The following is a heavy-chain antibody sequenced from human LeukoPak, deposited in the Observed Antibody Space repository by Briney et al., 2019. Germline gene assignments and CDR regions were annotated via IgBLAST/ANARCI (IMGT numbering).Heavy chain of an antibody. Sequence: GASVKVSCKASEDTFHSYGFSWVRHAPGQGLEWVGGILPLYGSGNYPEKFQGRISITTDDSTSTVFLELNSLTSDDTAIYYCGRDPGAIDLWGSGTLVTVSS. CDR1: EDTFHSYG. CDR3: GRDPGAIDL. V-gene: IGHV1-69*05. CDR2: ILPLYGSG. D-gene: IGHD1-1*01. J-gene: IGHJ2*01.